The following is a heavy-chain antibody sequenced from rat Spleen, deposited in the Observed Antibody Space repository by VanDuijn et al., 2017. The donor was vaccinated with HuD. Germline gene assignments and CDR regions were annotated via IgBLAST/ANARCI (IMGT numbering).Heavy chain of an antibody. Sequence: EVQLVESGGGLVQPGRSLKLSCVASGFTFNNYWMTWIRQAPGKGLEWVATITHIGGITYYPDSVKGRFTISRDNVESTLYLQMNSLRSEDTATDFCTRENWVFDYWGQGVMVTVSS. D-gene: IGHD5-1*01. CDR1: GFTFNNYW. J-gene: IGHJ2*01. V-gene: IGHV5-31*01. CDR3: TRENWVFDY. CDR2: ITHIGGIT.